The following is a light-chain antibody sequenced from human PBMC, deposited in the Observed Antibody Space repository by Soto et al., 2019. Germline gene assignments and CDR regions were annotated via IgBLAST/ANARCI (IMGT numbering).Light chain of an antibody. V-gene: IGLV2-14*01. CDR3: DSYTSGSSYV. CDR1: SSDVGGYNY. Sequence: QSVLTHPASVSGYPGQSITISCTGTSSDVGGYNYVSWYQQHPGKAPKLMIYDVSYRPSGVSDRFSGSKSGNTASLTISGLQSEDEADYYCDSYTSGSSYVFGTGTKVTVL. J-gene: IGLJ1*01. CDR2: DVS.